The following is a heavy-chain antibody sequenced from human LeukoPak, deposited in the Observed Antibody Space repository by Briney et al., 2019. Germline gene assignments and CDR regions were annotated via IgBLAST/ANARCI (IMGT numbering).Heavy chain of an antibody. Sequence: SETLSLTCTVSGGSNSSYYWSWIRQPPGKGLEWIGYIYTSGSTNYNPSLKSRVTISVDTSKNQFSLKLSSVTAADTAVYYCARLAAADTEKTYYYYYYMDVWGKGTTVTVSS. V-gene: IGHV4-4*09. CDR2: IYTSGST. J-gene: IGHJ6*03. CDR3: ARLAAADTEKTYYYYYYMDV. CDR1: GGSNSSYY. D-gene: IGHD6-13*01.